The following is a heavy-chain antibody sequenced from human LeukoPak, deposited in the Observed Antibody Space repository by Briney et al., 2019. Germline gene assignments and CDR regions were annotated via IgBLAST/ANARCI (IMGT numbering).Heavy chain of an antibody. CDR2: SYYTGTT. CDR3: ARVVAVAGTFPDS. V-gene: IGHV4-39*07. CDR1: GASISNISHY. Sequence: SETLSLTPIVSGASISNISHYWGWIRQPPGKGLEWIGNSYYTGTTYYAPSLKSRVTISIDTSKSQFSLKVSSVTAEDTAVYYCARVVAVAGTFPDSWGQGTLVTVSS. J-gene: IGHJ4*02. D-gene: IGHD6-19*01.